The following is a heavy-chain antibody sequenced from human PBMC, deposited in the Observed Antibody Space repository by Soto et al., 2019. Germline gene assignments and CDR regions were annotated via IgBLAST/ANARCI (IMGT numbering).Heavy chain of an antibody. Sequence: QVQLQESGPGLVKPSQTLSLTCTVSGDSISSGTNFWSWIRQPPGKALEWLGFIHHSVTTFYNPSLNSRVMLSGDTSENKTSLKMTSLTAADTAVYSCARVRGYCSGPSCSLFYFSGLDVWGQGTKVSVSS. CDR3: ARVRGYCSGPSCSLFYFSGLDV. D-gene: IGHD2-2*01. CDR1: GDSISSGTNF. CDR2: IHHSVTT. V-gene: IGHV4-30-4*01. J-gene: IGHJ6*02.